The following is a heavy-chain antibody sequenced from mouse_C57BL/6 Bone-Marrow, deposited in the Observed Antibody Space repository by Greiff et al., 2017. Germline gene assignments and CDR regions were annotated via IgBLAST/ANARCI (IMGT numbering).Heavy chain of an antibody. J-gene: IGHJ3*01. CDR2: ISDGGSYT. CDR1: GFTFSSYA. Sequence: EVQRVESGGGLVKPGGSLKLSCAASGFTFSSYAMSWVRQTPEKRLEWVATISDGGSYTYYPDNVKGRFTIPSDNAKNNLYLQLSHLKSEDTAMYYCAIYYCRSAFAYWGQGTLVTVSA. V-gene: IGHV5-4*01. CDR3: AIYYCRSAFAY. D-gene: IGHD1-1*01.